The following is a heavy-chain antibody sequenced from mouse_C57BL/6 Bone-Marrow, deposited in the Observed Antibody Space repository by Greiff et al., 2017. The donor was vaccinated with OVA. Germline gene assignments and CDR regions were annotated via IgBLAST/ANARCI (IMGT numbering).Heavy chain of an antibody. CDR1: GYAFSSSW. CDR2: IYPGDGDT. V-gene: IGHV1-82*01. CDR3: ARSYSYGPYFDY. Sequence: VQLQQSGPELVKPGASVKISCKASGYAFSSSWMNWVKQRPGKGLEWLGRIYPGDGDTNYNGKFTGKATLTADTSSSTASMPLSLLTSEDSSVYFFARSYSYGPYFDYWGQGTTLTVSS. D-gene: IGHD1-1*01. J-gene: IGHJ2*01.